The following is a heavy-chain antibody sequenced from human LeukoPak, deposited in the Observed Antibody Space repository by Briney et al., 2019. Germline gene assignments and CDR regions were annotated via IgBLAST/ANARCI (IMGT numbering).Heavy chain of an antibody. Sequence: GESLKVSCKGSGYSFTSYWIGWVRQMPGKGLEWMGIIYTGDSDTRYSPSFQGQVTISADKSISTAYLQWSSLKASDTAMYYCARHHYYGSGSYYTNWFDPWGQGTLVTVSS. V-gene: IGHV5-51*01. CDR2: IYTGDSDT. CDR1: GYSFTSYW. J-gene: IGHJ5*02. CDR3: ARHHYYGSGSYYTNWFDP. D-gene: IGHD3-10*01.